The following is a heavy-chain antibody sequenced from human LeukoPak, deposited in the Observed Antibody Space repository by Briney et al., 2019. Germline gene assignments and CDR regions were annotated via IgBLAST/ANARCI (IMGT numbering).Heavy chain of an antibody. D-gene: IGHD4-11*01. J-gene: IGHJ5*02. CDR3: ARHLPSVIALNWFDP. V-gene: IGHV4-39*01. Sequence: SETLSLTCTVSGGSISSSSYYWGWIRQPPGKGLEWIGSIYYSGSTYYNPSLKSRVTISVDTSKNQFSLKLSSATAADTAVYYCARHLPSVIALNWFDPWGQGTLVTVSS. CDR1: GGSISSSSYY. CDR2: IYYSGST.